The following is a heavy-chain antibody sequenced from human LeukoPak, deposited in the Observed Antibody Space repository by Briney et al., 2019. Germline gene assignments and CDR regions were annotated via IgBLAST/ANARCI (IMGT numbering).Heavy chain of an antibody. J-gene: IGHJ4*02. Sequence: GGSLRLSCAASGFTFSSYAMSWVRQAPGKGLEWVSGISGSGGSTNYADSVKGRFTVSRDNSNNTLYLQMNSLRAEDTAVYYCAKLSIMILDPDYWGQGTLVTVSS. CDR1: GFTFSSYA. V-gene: IGHV3-23*01. CDR3: AKLSIMILDPDY. D-gene: IGHD3/OR15-3a*01. CDR2: ISGSGGST.